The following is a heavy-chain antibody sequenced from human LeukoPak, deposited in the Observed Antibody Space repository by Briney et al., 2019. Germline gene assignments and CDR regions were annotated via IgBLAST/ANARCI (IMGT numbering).Heavy chain of an antibody. V-gene: IGHV4-30-2*01. CDR3: ARGRGYSYGRFDY. J-gene: IGHJ4*02. CDR1: GGSISSGGYS. Sequence: SETLSLTCAVSGGSISSGGYSWRWIRQPPGKGLEWIGYIYHSGSTYYNPSLKSRVTISVDRSKNQFSLKLSSVTAADTAVYYCARGRGYSYGRFDYWGQGTLVTVSS. CDR2: IYHSGST. D-gene: IGHD5-18*01.